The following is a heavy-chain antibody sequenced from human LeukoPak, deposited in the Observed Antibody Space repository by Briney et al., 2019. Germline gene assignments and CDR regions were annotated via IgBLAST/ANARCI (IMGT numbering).Heavy chain of an antibody. J-gene: IGHJ4*02. Sequence: SETLSLTCAVYGESFTIYYWTWMRQPPGKGLQWIGGINHSGSNNYNPSLKSRVTMPVDTSKNQFSLKLTSVSAADTAVYYCARGRYTNNPFPDGHFDYWGQGALVTVSS. D-gene: IGHD1-14*01. CDR1: GESFTIYY. V-gene: IGHV4-34*01. CDR2: INHSGSN. CDR3: ARGRYTNNPFPDGHFDY.